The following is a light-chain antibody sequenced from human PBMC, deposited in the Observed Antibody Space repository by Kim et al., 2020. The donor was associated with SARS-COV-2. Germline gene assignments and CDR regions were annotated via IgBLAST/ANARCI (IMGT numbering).Light chain of an antibody. V-gene: IGLV4-69*01. CDR2: LNSDGSH. CDR1: SAYNTYA. CDR3: QTWATGIHV. Sequence: SVTLTCTLNSAYNTYAIAWHQQQPQKGPRFLMKLNSDGSHTKGDGIPDRFSGSSSGAERYLTISSLQSEDGADYYCQTWATGIHVFGSGTKVTVL. J-gene: IGLJ1*01.